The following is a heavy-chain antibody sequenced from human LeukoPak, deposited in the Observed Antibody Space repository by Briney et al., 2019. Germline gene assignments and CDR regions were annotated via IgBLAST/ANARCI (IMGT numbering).Heavy chain of an antibody. CDR2: IYHSGST. CDR3: ARVGITIYTGAFDI. D-gene: IGHD3-9*01. CDR1: GGSISSGGYS. J-gene: IGHJ3*02. V-gene: IGHV4-30-2*01. Sequence: SETLSLTCAVSGGSISSGGYSWSWIRQPPGKGLGWIGYIYHSGSTYYNPSLKSRVTISVDRSKNQFSLKLSSVTAADTAVYYCARVGITIYTGAFDIWGQGTMVTVSS.